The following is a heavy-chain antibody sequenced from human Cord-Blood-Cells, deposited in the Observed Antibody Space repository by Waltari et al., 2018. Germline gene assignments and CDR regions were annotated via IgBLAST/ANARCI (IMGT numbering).Heavy chain of an antibody. CDR1: GFTFTSSA. J-gene: IGHJ4*02. V-gene: IGHV1-58*01. Sequence: QMQLVQSGPEVEKPGTSVKVSCKASGFTFTSSAVQWVRQARGQRLEGIGWIVVGSGNTNYAQKTQERVTITRDRSTSTAYRELSSLRSEDTAVYYCAAVQYCSGGSCYDYWGQGTLVTVSS. D-gene: IGHD2-15*01. CDR2: IVVGSGNT. CDR3: AAVQYCSGGSCYDY.